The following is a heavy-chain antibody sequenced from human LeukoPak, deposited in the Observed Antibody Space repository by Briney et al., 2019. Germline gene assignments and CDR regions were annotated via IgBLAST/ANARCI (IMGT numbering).Heavy chain of an antibody. Sequence: GASVKVSCKASGYTFTSYDINWVRQATGQGLEWMGWMNPNSGNTGYAQKFQGRVTMTRNTSISTAYMELGSLRSEDTAVYYCAIFGYCSSTSCYKTWIDPWGQGTLVTVSS. CDR1: GYTFTSYD. D-gene: IGHD2-2*02. CDR2: MNPNSGNT. J-gene: IGHJ5*02. V-gene: IGHV1-8*01. CDR3: AIFGYCSSTSCYKTWIDP.